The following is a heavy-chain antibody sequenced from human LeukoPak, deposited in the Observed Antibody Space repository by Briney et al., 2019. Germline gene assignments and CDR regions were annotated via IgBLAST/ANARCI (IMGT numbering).Heavy chain of an antibody. D-gene: IGHD3-22*01. Sequence: GGSLRLSCAASGFTFSSYAMSWVRQAPGKGLEWVSAISGSGGSTYYADSVKGRFTISRDNSKNTLYLQMNSLRAEGTAVYYCARPYYYDSSGYLFYWGQGTLVTVSS. CDR3: ARPYYYDSSGYLFY. CDR1: GFTFSSYA. V-gene: IGHV3-23*01. CDR2: ISGSGGST. J-gene: IGHJ4*02.